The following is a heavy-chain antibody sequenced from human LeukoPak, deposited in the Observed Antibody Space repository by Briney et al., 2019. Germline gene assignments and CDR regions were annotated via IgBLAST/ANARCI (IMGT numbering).Heavy chain of an antibody. CDR3: ARVLAVAATFDY. CDR1: GGSISSSSYY. CDR2: IYYSGST. J-gene: IGHJ4*02. V-gene: IGHV4-39*07. D-gene: IGHD6-19*01. Sequence: SETLSLTCTVSGGSISSSSYYWGWIRQPPGKGLEWIGSIYYSGSTYYNPSLKSRVTISVDTSKNQFSLKLSSVTAADTAVYYCARVLAVAATFDYWGQGTLVTVSS.